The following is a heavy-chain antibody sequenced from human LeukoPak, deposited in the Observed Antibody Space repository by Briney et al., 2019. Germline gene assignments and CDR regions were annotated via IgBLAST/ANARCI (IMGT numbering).Heavy chain of an antibody. CDR2: IYYSRST. D-gene: IGHD5-18*01. V-gene: IGHV4-59*01. CDR1: GGSLSSYY. J-gene: IGHJ4*02. CDR3: ARSPWIQLWLSD. Sequence: PSETLSLTCTVSGGSLSSYYWSWIRQPPGKGLEWIGYIYYSRSTNYNPSLKSRVTISVDTSKNQFSLKLSSVTAADTAVYYCARSPWIQLWLSDWGQGTLVTVSS.